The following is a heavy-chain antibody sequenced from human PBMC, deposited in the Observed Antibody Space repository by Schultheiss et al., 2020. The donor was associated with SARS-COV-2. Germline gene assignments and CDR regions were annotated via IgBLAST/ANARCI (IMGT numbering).Heavy chain of an antibody. CDR3: ARHGGRYSIKYHFDS. V-gene: IGHV4-39*01. CDR2: IYHSGSR. J-gene: IGHJ4*02. D-gene: IGHD5-12*01. Sequence: QTLSLTCTVSGDSFSGSTHHWAWIRQPPGKGLEWIGSIYHSGSRYYNPSLDSRLTISGDTSRNQFSLKLNSVTAADTAVYYCARHGGRYSIKYHFDSWGQGTLVTVSS. CDR1: GDSFSGSTHH.